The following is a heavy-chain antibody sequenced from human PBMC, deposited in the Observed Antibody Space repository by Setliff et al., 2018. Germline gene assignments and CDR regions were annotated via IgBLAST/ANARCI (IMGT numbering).Heavy chain of an antibody. CDR3: TRLYYGARALYFDV. D-gene: IGHD2-21*01. CDR2: IYITGNP. CDR1: GASIRQTSYF. V-gene: IGHV4-4*07. J-gene: IGHJ4*01. Sequence: KTSETLSLTCTVSGASIRQTSYFWTWVRQPAGKGLEWVGHIYITGNPDVNPSLKSRVAMSVDTSRNQFSLNLQSVTAADTAVYYCTRLYYGARALYFDVWGHGNPVTVSS.